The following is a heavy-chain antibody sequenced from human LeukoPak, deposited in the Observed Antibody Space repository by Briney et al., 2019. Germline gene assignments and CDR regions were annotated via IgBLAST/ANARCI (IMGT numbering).Heavy chain of an antibody. CDR1: GFTFSSYG. D-gene: IGHD3-22*01. V-gene: IGHV3-30*18. J-gene: IGHJ5*02. CDR2: ISYDGSNK. CDR3: AKDPNYYDSSGDP. Sequence: GRSLRLSCAASGFTFSSYGMHWVRQAPGKGLEWVAVISYDGSNKYYADSVKGRFTISRDNSKNTLYLQMNSLRAEDMAVYYCAKDPNYYDSSGDPWGQGTLVTVSS.